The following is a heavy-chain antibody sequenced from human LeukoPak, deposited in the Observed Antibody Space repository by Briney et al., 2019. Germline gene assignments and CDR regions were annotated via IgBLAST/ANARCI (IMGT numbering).Heavy chain of an antibody. V-gene: IGHV3-23*01. CDR2: LSSTNT. CDR1: GFTLSSYA. CDR3: AKAKVGSAWIYEY. J-gene: IGHJ4*02. Sequence: PGGSLRLSCAASGFTLSSYAMTWVRQAPGKGLEWVSTLSSTNTYYAYSVKGRFTISRDNSKNTLYVQMNSLRAEDTAVYFCAKAKVGSAWIYEYWGQGILVTVSS. D-gene: IGHD5-12*01.